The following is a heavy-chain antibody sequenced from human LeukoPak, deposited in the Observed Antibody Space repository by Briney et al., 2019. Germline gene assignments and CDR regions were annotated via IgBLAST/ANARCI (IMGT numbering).Heavy chain of an antibody. D-gene: IGHD1-1*01. J-gene: IGHJ2*01. Sequence: GSSVKVSCEAYGGTFSMFTISWVGQAPGQGFEWMGGITPIFGTANFAQKFQGRVSITADGSTSTAFMELSSLRSEDTAVYYCARPLSEMTTSLDFDLWGRGSLVTVSS. CDR1: GGTFSMFT. V-gene: IGHV1-69*01. CDR2: ITPIFGTA. CDR3: ARPLSEMTTSLDFDL.